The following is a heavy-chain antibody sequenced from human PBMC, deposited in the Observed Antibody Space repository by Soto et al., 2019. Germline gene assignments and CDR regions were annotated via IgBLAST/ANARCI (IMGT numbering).Heavy chain of an antibody. J-gene: IGHJ6*02. V-gene: IGHV1-18*01. CDR1: GYTFTNYG. Sequence: QVQVVQSGDEVKKPGASVKVSCKASGYTFTNYGFSWVRQAPGQGLEWMGWISGYNGNTKYAEKFQGRVTMTTDTSTSTAHMELRSLRSDDTAVYYCASEGQAPYYYYGMAVWGRGTAVTVSS. CDR3: ASEGQAPYYYYGMAV. CDR2: ISGYNGNT.